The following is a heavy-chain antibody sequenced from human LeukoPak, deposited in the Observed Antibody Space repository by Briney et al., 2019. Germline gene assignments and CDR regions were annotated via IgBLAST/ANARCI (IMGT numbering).Heavy chain of an antibody. D-gene: IGHD3-22*01. V-gene: IGHV3-15*01. J-gene: IGHJ3*02. CDR1: GGSISSYY. CDR2: IKTKTDGGTT. CDR3: STLGNYDSSDNDAFDI. Sequence: ETLSLTCTVSGGSISSYYWSWVRQAPGKGLEWVGRIKTKTDGGTTDYAAPVIGRFIISRDDSKNTVYLEMNSLKTEDTAVYYCSTLGNYDSSDNDAFDIWGQGTMVTVSS.